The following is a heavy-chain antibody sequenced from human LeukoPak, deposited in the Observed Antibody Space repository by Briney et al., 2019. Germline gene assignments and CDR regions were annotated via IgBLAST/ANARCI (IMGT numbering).Heavy chain of an antibody. D-gene: IGHD2-15*01. Sequence: PSETLSLTCGVSGGSISSTNWWSWVRQPPGQGLEWIGEISLSGLTNYNPSLKSRVTISVDTSKNQFSLKLSSVTAADTAVYYCARGGYCSGGSCYSGRFDYWCQGTLVTVSS. J-gene: IGHJ4*02. CDR1: GGSISSTNW. V-gene: IGHV4-4*02. CDR3: ARGGYCSGGSCYSGRFDY. CDR2: ISLSGLT.